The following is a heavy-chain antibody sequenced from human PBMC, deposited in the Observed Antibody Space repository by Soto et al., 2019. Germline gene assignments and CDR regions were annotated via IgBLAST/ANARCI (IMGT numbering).Heavy chain of an antibody. V-gene: IGHV1-69*06. CDR3: VIGIVLRYFGWPFEY. D-gene: IGHD3-9*01. J-gene: IGHJ4*02. CDR2: IIPMFGTT. Sequence: QVQLVQSGAEVKKPGSSVKVSCKASGGTLTNYTISWVRQAPGQGLEWMGGIIPMFGTTNHAQKFQGRVTINANKSTTTAHMERSSLRSEDTGVYFCVIGIVLRYFGWPFEYWGQGALVTVSS. CDR1: GGTLTNYT.